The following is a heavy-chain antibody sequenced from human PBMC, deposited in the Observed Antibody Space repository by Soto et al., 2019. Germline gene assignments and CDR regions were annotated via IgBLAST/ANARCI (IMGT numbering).Heavy chain of an antibody. CDR3: ARQIIIFGPGYFDH. D-gene: IGHD3-3*01. Sequence: SETLSLTCTVSGGSISSYYWAWIRQPPGKVLEWIGSISYSGSTYYNPSLKSRVTVSVDTSKNPFSLKQSSVTAADTAVYYCARQIIIFGPGYFDHWGQGTLVTVSS. CDR1: GGSISSYY. V-gene: IGHV4-39*01. J-gene: IGHJ4*02. CDR2: ISYSGST.